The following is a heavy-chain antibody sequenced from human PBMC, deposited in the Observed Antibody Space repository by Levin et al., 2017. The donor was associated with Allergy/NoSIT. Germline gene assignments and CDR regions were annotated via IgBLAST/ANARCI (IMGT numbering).Heavy chain of an antibody. Sequence: LSLTCAASGFPFDDYAMHWVRQAPGKGLEWVSGISWNSGSIGYADSVKGRFTISRDNAKNSLYLQMNSLRAEDTALYYCAKYSLSGDAFDIWGQGTMFTVSS. CDR3: AKYSLSGDAFDI. CDR2: ISWNSGSI. J-gene: IGHJ3*02. D-gene: IGHD1-14*01. V-gene: IGHV3-9*01. CDR1: GFPFDDYA.